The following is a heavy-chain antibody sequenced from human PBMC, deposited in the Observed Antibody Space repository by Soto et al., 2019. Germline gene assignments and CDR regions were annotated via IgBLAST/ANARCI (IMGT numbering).Heavy chain of an antibody. CDR2: IFSSGST. Sequence: XETLSLTCTVSGCSITDYSWVWIRQPAGKGLEWIGRIFSSGSTNYNPSLKGRITMSLDTSKNQFSLKLNSATATDTAVYFCARDQGVVVTADSCFDTWGQGLLSTVSS. V-gene: IGHV4-4*07. CDR1: GCSITDYS. J-gene: IGHJ5*02. CDR3: ARDQGVVVTADSCFDT. D-gene: IGHD2-21*02.